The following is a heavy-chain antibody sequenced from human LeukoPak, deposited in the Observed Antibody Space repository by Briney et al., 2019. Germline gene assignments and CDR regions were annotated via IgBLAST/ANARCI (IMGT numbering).Heavy chain of an antibody. J-gene: IGHJ4*02. CDR2: IIPIFGTA. D-gene: IGHD5-18*01. CDR1: GGTFSSYA. Sequence: SVKVSCKASGGTFSSYAISWVRQAPGQGLEWMGGIIPIFGTANYAQKFQGRVTITADKSTSTAYMELSSLRSEDTAVYYCARGRGYSYGYSSDYFDYWGQGTLVTVSS. V-gene: IGHV1-69*06. CDR3: ARGRGYSYGYSSDYFDY.